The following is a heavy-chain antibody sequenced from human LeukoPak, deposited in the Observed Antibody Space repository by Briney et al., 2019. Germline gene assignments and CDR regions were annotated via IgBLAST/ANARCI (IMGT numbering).Heavy chain of an antibody. CDR2: ISYDGSTK. CDR1: GFTFSSHG. CDR3: AKESGSRSYGAYFPH. V-gene: IGHV3-30*18. Sequence: GRSLRLSCAASGFTFSSHGMQWVRQAPGKGLEWVAVISYDGSTKYYADSVKGRFTISRDNPKSTLYLQMNSLRAEDTAVYYCAKESGSRSYGAYFPHWGQGTLVTVSS. D-gene: IGHD6-13*01. J-gene: IGHJ1*01.